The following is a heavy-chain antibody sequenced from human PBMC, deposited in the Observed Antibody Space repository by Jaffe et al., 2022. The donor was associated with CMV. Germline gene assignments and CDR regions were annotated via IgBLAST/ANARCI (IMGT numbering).Heavy chain of an antibody. D-gene: IGHD3-10*01. CDR1: GSSISSSKW. V-gene: IGHV4-4*02. J-gene: IGHJ6*03. CDR3: ARVPPAQGSGSSPWGAYYFHYYMDV. CDR2: IYHRGDT. Sequence: QVQLQESGPGLVKPSGTLSLTCEVSGSSISSSKWWSWVRQPPGKGLEWIGQIYHRGDTKYNPSLKSRATISVDKSKNQFSLKLSFVTAADTAVYYCARVPPAQGSGSSPWGAYYFHYYMDVWGNGTTVTVSS.